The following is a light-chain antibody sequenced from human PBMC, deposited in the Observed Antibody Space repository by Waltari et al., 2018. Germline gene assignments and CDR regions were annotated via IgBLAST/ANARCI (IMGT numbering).Light chain of an antibody. CDR2: RND. CDR3: AAWDDSLTVR. Sequence: QSVLTQPPSASGTPGQRVTISCSGSSSNIGSSFVCWYQHLPGTAPKLLRYRNDQRPSGVPYRFSGSRSGTSASLAISGLRSEDEADYYCAAWDDSLTVRFGGGTKLTVL. V-gene: IGLV1-47*01. CDR1: SSNIGSSF. J-gene: IGLJ3*02.